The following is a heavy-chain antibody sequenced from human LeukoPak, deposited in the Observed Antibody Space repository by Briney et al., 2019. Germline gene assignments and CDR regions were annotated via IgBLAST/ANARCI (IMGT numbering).Heavy chain of an antibody. CDR2: INHSRST. Sequence: PSETLSLTCAVYSGSFSGFYWTWIRQPPGKGLEWIGQINHSRSTYYNPSLKSRVTISVDTSKNQFPLKLSSVTAADTAVYYCARVPKYFDLWGRGTLVTVSS. J-gene: IGHJ2*01. CDR3: ARVPKYFDL. CDR1: SGSFSGFY. V-gene: IGHV4-34*01.